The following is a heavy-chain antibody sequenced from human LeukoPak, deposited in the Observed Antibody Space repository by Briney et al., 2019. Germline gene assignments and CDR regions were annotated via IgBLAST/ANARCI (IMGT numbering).Heavy chain of an antibody. CDR3: VKAGGNSGGPFFDY. J-gene: IGHJ4*02. CDR2: IYPGDSDT. CDR1: GYTFTTYW. V-gene: IGHV5-51*01. D-gene: IGHD4-23*01. Sequence: AGESLKISCKGFGYTFTTYWIGWVRQMPGKGLEWMGIIYPGDSDTRYSPSFQGQVTISADKSIGTAYLQWSSLKASDTAMYYCVKAGGNSGGPFFDYWGQGTLVTVSS.